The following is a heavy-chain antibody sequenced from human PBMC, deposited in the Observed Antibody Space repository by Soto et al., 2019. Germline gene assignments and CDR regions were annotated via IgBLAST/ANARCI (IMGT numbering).Heavy chain of an antibody. CDR1: GYTFTSYG. J-gene: IGHJ6*02. CDR2: ISAYNGNT. CDR3: RATTNLWDYYYGMDV. D-gene: IGHD1-26*01. V-gene: IGHV1-18*01. Sequence: ASVKVSCKASGYTFTSYGISWVRQAPGQGLEWMGWISAYNGNTNYAQKLQGRVTMTTDTSTSTAYMELRSLRSDDTAVYYCRATTNLWDYYYGMDVWGQGTTVTVSS.